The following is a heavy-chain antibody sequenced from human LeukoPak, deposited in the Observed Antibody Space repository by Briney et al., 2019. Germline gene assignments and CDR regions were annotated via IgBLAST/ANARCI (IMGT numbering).Heavy chain of an antibody. CDR1: GYTFATYA. CDR3: ARAYGDPRYAAFDI. V-gene: IGHV1-2*04. Sequence: GASVKVSCTASGYTFATYAITWVRQAPGQGLEWMGWINPNSGGTNYAQKFQGWVTMTRDTSISTAYMELSRLRSDDTAVYYCARAYGDPRYAAFDIWGQGTMVTVSS. J-gene: IGHJ3*02. CDR2: INPNSGGT. D-gene: IGHD4-17*01.